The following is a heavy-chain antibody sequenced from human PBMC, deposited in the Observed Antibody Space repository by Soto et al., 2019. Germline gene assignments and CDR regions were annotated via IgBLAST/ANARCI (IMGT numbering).Heavy chain of an antibody. Sequence: GESLKICCRTSGYRFTSYWIAWVRQMPGKGLEWMGIIFPSDSDTRYSPSFQGRVTISADRSTSTVFLQWASLKASDTAVYFCARKDKSGYFNWFDPWGQGTLVTVSS. D-gene: IGHD3-22*01. V-gene: IGHV5-51*01. CDR1: GYRFTSYW. CDR2: IFPSDSDT. J-gene: IGHJ5*02. CDR3: ARKDKSGYFNWFDP.